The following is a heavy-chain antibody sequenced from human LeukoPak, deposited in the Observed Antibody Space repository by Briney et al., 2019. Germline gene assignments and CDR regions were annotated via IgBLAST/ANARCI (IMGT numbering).Heavy chain of an antibody. CDR1: GGTFSSYA. J-gene: IGHJ5*02. Sequence: ASVKVSCKASGGTFSSYAISWVRQAPGQGLEWMGGIIPIFGTANYAQKFQGRVTITADESTSTAYMELSSLRSEDTAVYYCARDPPIYCSGGSCYYNWFDPWGQGTLVTVSS. CDR2: IIPIFGTA. CDR3: ARDPPIYCSGGSCYYNWFDP. D-gene: IGHD2-15*01. V-gene: IGHV1-69*13.